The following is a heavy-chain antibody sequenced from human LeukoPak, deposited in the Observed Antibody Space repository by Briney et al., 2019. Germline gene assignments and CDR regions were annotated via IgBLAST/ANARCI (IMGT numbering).Heavy chain of an antibody. V-gene: IGHV3-23*01. CDR1: GFTFSSYA. J-gene: IGHJ4*02. D-gene: IGHD1-26*01. CDR3: AKGGKMAVGAQQDFDY. Sequence: PGGSLRLSCAASGFTFSSYAMSWVRQAPGKGLEWVSAISGSGGSTYYADSVKGRFTISRDNAKNSLYLQMNSLRAEDTALYYCAKGGKMAVGAQQDFDYWGQGTLVTVSS. CDR2: ISGSGGST.